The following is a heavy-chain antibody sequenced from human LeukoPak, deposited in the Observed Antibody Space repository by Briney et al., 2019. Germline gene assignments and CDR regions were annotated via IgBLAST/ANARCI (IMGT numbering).Heavy chain of an antibody. CDR2: IRSKAYGGTT. J-gene: IGHJ4*02. Sequence: GGSLRLSCAASGFTVSNNYMTWVRQAPGKGLEWVGFIRSKAYGGTTDYAASVKGRFIISRDDFKSIAYLQMNSLKTEDTAVYYCARARGAIGYWGQGTLVTVSS. CDR1: GFTVSNNY. V-gene: IGHV3-71*01. CDR3: ARARGAIGY. D-gene: IGHD3-10*01.